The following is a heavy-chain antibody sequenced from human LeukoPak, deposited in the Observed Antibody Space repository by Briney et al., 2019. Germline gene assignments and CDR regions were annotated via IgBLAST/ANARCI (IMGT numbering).Heavy chain of an antibody. Sequence: SETLSLTCAVSGGSISSGGYSWSWIRQPPGKGLEWIGYIYHSGSTYYNPSLKSRVTISVDRSKNQFSLKLSSVTAADTTVYYCARGWGSSGYSDYWGQGTLVTVSS. CDR3: ARGWGSSGYSDY. J-gene: IGHJ4*02. D-gene: IGHD3-22*01. V-gene: IGHV4-30-2*01. CDR1: GGSISSGGYS. CDR2: IYHSGST.